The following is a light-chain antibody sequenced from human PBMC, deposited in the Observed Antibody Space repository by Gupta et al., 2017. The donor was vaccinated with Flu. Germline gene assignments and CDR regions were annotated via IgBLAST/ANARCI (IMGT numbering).Light chain of an antibody. CDR1: QSISTW. J-gene: IGKJ1*01. CDR2: KAS. V-gene: IGKV1-5*03. Sequence: DVQMTQSPSTLSASVGDRVTIPCRASQSISTWLAWYQQKPGKAPKILIYKASTLQSGVPSRFSGSGSGTEFTLTINNLQPDDFATYYCQQYYGYWTFGQGTKVEI. CDR3: QQYYGYWT.